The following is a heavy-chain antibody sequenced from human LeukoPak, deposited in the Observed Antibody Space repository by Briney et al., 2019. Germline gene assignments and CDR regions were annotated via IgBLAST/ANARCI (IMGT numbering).Heavy chain of an antibody. CDR3: ARARLMNWFDP. Sequence: GGSLRLSCAASGLIFSTYWMHWVRQAPGKGLVWVSRINSDGSSTNYADSVKGRFIISRDNAKNTLYLQMNSLRADDTAVYYCARARLMNWFDPWGLGTLVIVSS. V-gene: IGHV3-74*01. D-gene: IGHD2-8*01. CDR2: INSDGSST. CDR1: GLIFSTYW. J-gene: IGHJ5*02.